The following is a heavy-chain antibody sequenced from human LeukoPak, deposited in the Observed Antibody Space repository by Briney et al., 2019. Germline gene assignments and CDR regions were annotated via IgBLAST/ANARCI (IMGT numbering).Heavy chain of an antibody. Sequence: SETLPLTCTASGGSISSSSYYWAWIRQPPGKGLEWIGSVDYGGSTYYNPSLESRVNLSVDTSETHFSLNLRSVTAADTAVYFCARLTERTTYRDYWGQGTLVTVSS. CDR3: ARLTERTTYRDY. V-gene: IGHV4-39*02. CDR2: VDYGGST. J-gene: IGHJ4*02. CDR1: GGSISSSSYY. D-gene: IGHD4-11*01.